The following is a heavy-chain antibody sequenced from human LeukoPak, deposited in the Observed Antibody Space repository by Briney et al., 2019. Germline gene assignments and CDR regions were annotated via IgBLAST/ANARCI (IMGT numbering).Heavy chain of an antibody. V-gene: IGHV1-46*02. CDR3: ARAPNYYDSNGYYSYYMDA. D-gene: IGHD3-22*01. Sequence: GASVRVSCKAAGYTFNSHYIHWVRQAPGQGLEWMGIVNPSGGSTRFSRKFQGRVSMATDVSTGTVYMELSSLRSEDTALYYCARAPNYYDSNGYYSYYMDAWGKGTTVTVS. CDR1: GYTFNSHY. CDR2: VNPSGGST. J-gene: IGHJ6*03.